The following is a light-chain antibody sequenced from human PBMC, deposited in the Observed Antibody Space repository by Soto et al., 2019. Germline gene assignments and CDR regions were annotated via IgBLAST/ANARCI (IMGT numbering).Light chain of an antibody. Sequence: TQSPSSLSASVGDRVTITCRASQGIRTDLGWYQQSPGKAPKVLIVGASTLQSGVPSRFSGSGSGTDFTLTISSLQPEDSATYYCQQYYSFPLTFGPGTKVDIK. CDR2: GAS. CDR1: QGIRTD. CDR3: QQYYSFPLT. V-gene: IGKV1-6*01. J-gene: IGKJ3*01.